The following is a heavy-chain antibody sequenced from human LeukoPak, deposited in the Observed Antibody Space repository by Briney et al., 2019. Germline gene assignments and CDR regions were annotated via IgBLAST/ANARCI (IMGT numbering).Heavy chain of an antibody. V-gene: IGHV3-23*01. Sequence: QTGGSLRLSCAASGFTFSSYAMSWVRQAPGKGLEWVSVISGSGGGTYYADSVKGRFTISRDNSKNTLYLQMNSLRAEDTAVYYCAKGGSIQLWLVATFYSDYWGQGTLVTVSS. J-gene: IGHJ4*02. D-gene: IGHD5-18*01. CDR1: GFTFSSYA. CDR2: ISGSGGGT. CDR3: AKGGSIQLWLVATFYSDY.